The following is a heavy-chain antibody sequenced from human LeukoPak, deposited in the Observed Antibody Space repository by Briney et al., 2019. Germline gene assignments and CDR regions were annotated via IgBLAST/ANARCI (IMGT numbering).Heavy chain of an antibody. CDR3: AKVGGELHAAFDY. V-gene: IGHV3-23*01. Sequence: PGGSLRLSCAASGFTFSSYAMSWVRQAPGKGLEWVSAISGSGGSTYYADSGKGRFTISRDNSKNTLYLQMNSLRAEDTAVYYCAKVGGELHAAFDYWGQGTLVTVSS. J-gene: IGHJ4*02. CDR2: ISGSGGST. CDR1: GFTFSSYA. D-gene: IGHD1-26*01.